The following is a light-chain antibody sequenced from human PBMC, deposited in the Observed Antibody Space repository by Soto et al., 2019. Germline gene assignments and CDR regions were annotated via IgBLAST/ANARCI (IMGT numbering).Light chain of an antibody. J-gene: IGKJ3*01. V-gene: IGKV1-8*01. CDR1: QGISSY. CDR2: AAS. CDR3: QQYYSYPLLT. Sequence: AIRMTQSPSSLSASTGDRVTITCRASQGISSYLAWYQQKPGKAPKLLIYAASTLQSGVPSSFSGSGSGTDFTLTISCLQSEDFSTYYCQQYYSYPLLTFGPGTKVDIK.